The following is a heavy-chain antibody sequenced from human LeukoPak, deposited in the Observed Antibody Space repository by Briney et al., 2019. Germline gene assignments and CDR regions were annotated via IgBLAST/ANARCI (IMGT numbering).Heavy chain of an antibody. J-gene: IGHJ4*02. CDR1: GYIFTSYG. CDR3: ARDDYDNSGYYYFDY. CDR2: ISAYSGNT. V-gene: IGHV1-18*04. D-gene: IGHD3-22*01. Sequence: ASVKVSCKASGYIFTSYGISWVRQAPGQGLEWMGWISAYSGNTNYAQKLQGRVTMTTDTFTSTAYMELRSLRSDDTAVYYCARDDYDNSGYYYFDYWGQGTLVTVSS.